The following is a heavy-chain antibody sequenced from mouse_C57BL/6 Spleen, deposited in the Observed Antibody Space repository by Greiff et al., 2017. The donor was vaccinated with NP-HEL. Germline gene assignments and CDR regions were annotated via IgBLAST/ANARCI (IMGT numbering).Heavy chain of an antibody. J-gene: IGHJ1*03. D-gene: IGHD1-1*01. CDR3: ARSPFITTVVAPWDFDV. V-gene: IGHV1-81*01. CDR2: IYPRSGNT. Sequence: QVQLKESGAELARPGASVKLSCKASGYTFTSYGISWVKQRTGQGLEWIGEIYPRSGNTYYNEKFKGKATLTADKSSSTAYMELRSLTSEDSAVYFCARSPFITTVVAPWDFDVWGTGTTVTVSS. CDR1: GYTFTSYG.